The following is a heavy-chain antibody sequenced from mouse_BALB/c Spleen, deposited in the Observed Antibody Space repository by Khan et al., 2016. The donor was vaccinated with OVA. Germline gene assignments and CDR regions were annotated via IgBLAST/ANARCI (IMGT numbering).Heavy chain of an antibody. D-gene: IGHD4-1*01. V-gene: IGHV5-4*02. J-gene: IGHJ2*01. CDR3: ARGENWSFDY. CDR2: INDGGSYT. CDR1: GFTFSDYY. Sequence: EVQLVESGGGLVKPGGSLKLSCAASGFTFSDYYMYWVRQTPEKRLEWVATINDGGSYTYYPDSVKGRFTISRDNAKNNLYLQMSSLKSEDTAMYYCARGENWSFDYWGQGTTLTVSS.